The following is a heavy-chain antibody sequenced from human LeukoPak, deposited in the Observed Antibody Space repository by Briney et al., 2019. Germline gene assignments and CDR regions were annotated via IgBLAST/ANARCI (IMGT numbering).Heavy chain of an antibody. CDR1: GYTFSYD. Sequence: ASVKVSCKASGYTFSYDINWVRQAPGQGLEWMGWISPYNGNTIYAQKLQGRVTMTTDTSTSTAYMELRSLRSDDTAVYYCARGSPPRVYYDRSGYYSYYFDYWGQGTLVTVSS. V-gene: IGHV1-18*01. J-gene: IGHJ4*02. CDR2: ISPYNGNT. D-gene: IGHD3-22*01. CDR3: ARGSPPRVYYDRSGYYSYYFDY.